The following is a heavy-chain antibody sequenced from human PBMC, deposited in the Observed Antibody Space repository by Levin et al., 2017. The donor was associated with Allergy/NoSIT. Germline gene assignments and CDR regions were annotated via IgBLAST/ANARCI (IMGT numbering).Heavy chain of an antibody. V-gene: IGHV3-30*04. CDR1: GFTFSSYA. D-gene: IGHD3-10*01. J-gene: IGHJ3*02. CDR2: ISYDGSNK. Sequence: GGSLRLSCAASGFTFSSYAMHWVRQAPGKGLEWVAVISYDGSNKYYADSVKGRFTISRDNSKNTLYLQMNSLRAEDTAVYYCARPITMVRGVIIEGAFDIWGQGTMVTVSS. CDR3: ARPITMVRGVIIEGAFDI.